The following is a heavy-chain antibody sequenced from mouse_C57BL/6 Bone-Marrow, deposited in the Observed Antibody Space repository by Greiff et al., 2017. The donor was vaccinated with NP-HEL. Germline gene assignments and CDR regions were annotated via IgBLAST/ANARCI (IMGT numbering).Heavy chain of an antibody. J-gene: IGHJ4*01. D-gene: IGHD2-3*01. Sequence: EVQLVESGGGLVQPGASLRLSCAASGFTFTDYYMSWVRQPPGKAPEGLALFRNKANGYTTEYTASVKGRFTISRDNSQNILYLQMNTLRAEDSATYYCVKAQDGYWGLYAMDYWGQGTSVTVSS. CDR2: FRNKANGYTT. V-gene: IGHV7-4*01. CDR3: VKAQDGYWGLYAMDY. CDR1: GFTFTDYY.